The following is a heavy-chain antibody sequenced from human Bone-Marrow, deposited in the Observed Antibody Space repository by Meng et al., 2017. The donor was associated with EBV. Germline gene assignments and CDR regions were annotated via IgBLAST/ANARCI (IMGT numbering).Heavy chain of an antibody. CDR1: GGTFRSDA. J-gene: IGHJ4*02. V-gene: IGHV1-69*01. CDR3: ASESGRGFTPDY. D-gene: IGHD3-10*01. CDR2: LIPLSDAP. Sequence: QVRVVQSGAEVKKPWSSVKVSCKTSGGTFRSDAISWVRQAPGQGLEWMGGLIPLSDAPHYAQKFQGRVTITADESTSTHYLDLSGLRAEDTAVYYCASESGRGFTPDYWGQGTLVTVSS.